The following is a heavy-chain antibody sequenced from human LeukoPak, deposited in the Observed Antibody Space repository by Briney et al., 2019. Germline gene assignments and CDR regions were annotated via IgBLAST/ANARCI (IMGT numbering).Heavy chain of an antibody. D-gene: IGHD6-19*01. CDR2: ISGSGGST. V-gene: IGHV3-23*01. CDR1: GGSISSSSYY. Sequence: ETLSLTCTVSGGSISSSSYYWGWIRQPPGKGLEWVSAISGSGGSTYYADSVKGRFTISRDNSKNTLYLQMNSLRAEDTAVYYCAKDSPSYSSGSITTFDYWGQGTLVTVSS. J-gene: IGHJ4*02. CDR3: AKDSPSYSSGSITTFDY.